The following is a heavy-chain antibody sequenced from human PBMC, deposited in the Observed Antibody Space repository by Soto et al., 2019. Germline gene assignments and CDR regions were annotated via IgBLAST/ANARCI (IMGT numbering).Heavy chain of an antibody. CDR1: GGSISSGGYY. J-gene: IGHJ4*02. CDR2: IYYIGST. CDR3: ARSLRGNRHYDILTASWAPYYFDS. Sequence: SETLSLTCTVSGGSISSGGYYWNWIRQHPGKGLEWIGYIYYIGSTDYNPSLKSRLSMSVDTSENQFSLKLTSVTAADTAGYYCARSLRGNRHYDILTASWAPYYFDSWGQGTLVTVSS. D-gene: IGHD3-9*01. V-gene: IGHV4-31*03.